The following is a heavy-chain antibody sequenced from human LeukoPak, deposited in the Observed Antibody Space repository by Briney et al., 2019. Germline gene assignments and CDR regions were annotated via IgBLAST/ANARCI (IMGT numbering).Heavy chain of an antibody. J-gene: IGHJ6*04. D-gene: IGHD6-13*01. CDR2: IDPSDSYT. CDR3: ARRDRSSSWYPNYYYYGMDV. CDR1: GYSFTSYW. Sequence: PGEPLKISCKGSGYSFTSYWISWVRQIPGKGLEWMGRIDPSDSYTNYSPSFQGHVTISADKSISTAYLQWSSLKASDTAMYYCARRDRSSSWYPNYYYYGMDVWGKGTTVTVSS. V-gene: IGHV5-10-1*01.